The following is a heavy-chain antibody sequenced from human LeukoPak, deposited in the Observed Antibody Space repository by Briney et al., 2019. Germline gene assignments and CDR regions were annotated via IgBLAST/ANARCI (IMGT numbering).Heavy chain of an antibody. CDR3: ASRGATSDAFDI. V-gene: IGHV6-1*01. CDR1: GDSVSGNSAA. J-gene: IGHJ3*02. D-gene: IGHD5-12*01. Sequence: SQTLSLTCAISGDSVSGNSAAWNWIRQSPSRGLEWLGRTYYRSKWYNDYAVSVKSRITINPDTSKNQFSLQLNSVTPEDTAVYYCASRGATSDAFDIWGQGTMVTVSS. CDR2: TYYRSKWYN.